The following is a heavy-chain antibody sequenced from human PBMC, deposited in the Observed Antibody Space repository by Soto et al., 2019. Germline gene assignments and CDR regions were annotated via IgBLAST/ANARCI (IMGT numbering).Heavy chain of an antibody. CDR2: VYHSGST. CDR1: GDSISSTFW. CDR3: ARGQVVAAQH. J-gene: IGHJ4*02. V-gene: IGHV4-4*02. Sequence: PSETLSLTCAVSGDSISSTFWWTWVRQPPGKGLEWIGEVYHSGSTRYNPSLRGRVTISVDKPNNQFSLKLSSVTGADTAVYYCARGQVVAAQHWGQGTLVTVS. D-gene: IGHD2-15*01.